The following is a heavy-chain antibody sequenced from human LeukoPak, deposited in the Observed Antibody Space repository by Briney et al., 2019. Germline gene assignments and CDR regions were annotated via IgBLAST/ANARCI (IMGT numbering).Heavy chain of an antibody. Sequence: PGGSLRLSCVASGFTFSLYGMNWVRQAPGKGLEWVSGISPSGDITYYVDSVKGRFTISRDNAKNSLYLQMNSLRAEDTAVYYCARSSGYYPRRYYFDYWGQGTLVTVSS. CDR3: ARSSGYYPRRYYFDY. D-gene: IGHD3-22*01. J-gene: IGHJ4*02. V-gene: IGHV3-23*01. CDR2: ISPSGDIT. CDR1: GFTFSLYG.